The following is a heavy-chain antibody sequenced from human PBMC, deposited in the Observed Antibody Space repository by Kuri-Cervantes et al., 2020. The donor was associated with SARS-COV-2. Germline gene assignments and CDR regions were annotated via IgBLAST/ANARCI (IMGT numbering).Heavy chain of an antibody. D-gene: IGHD6-19*01. CDR1: GYTLTELS. J-gene: IGHJ6*02. CDR2: FDPEDGET. Sequence: ASVKVSCKVSGYTLTELSMHWVRQAPGKGLEWMGGFDPEDGETIYAQKFQGRVTMTEDTSTDTAYMELRSLGSDDTAVYYCARDRGSSGWSWVYYYYGMEVWGQGTTVTVSS. V-gene: IGHV1-24*01. CDR3: ARDRGSSGWSWVYYYYGMEV.